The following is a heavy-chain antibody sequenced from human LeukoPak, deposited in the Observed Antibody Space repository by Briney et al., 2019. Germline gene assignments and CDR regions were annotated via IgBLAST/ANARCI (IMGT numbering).Heavy chain of an antibody. CDR3: ARESTEVTPGY. J-gene: IGHJ4*02. CDR2: MERDGSDK. CDR1: GFTFSSYW. Sequence: GGSLRLSCAASGFTFSSYWMHWVRQAPGKGLEWVANMERDGSDKNYVDAVKGRFTISRDNAKNTLFLQMNSLRADDTAVYYCARESTEVTPGYWGQGTLVTVSS. D-gene: IGHD4-23*01. V-gene: IGHV3-7*01.